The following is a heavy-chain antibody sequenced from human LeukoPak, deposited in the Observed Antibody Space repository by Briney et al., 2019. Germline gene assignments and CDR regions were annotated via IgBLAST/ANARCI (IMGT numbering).Heavy chain of an antibody. CDR1: GFTFSTYA. CDR3: AKGSLGSWYYFDL. V-gene: IGHV3-23*01. J-gene: IGHJ4*02. Sequence: PGGSLRLSCAASGFTFSTYAMNWVRQAPGKGLEWVSIITGSGGSTFYADSVKGRFTISRDNSKNTLYLQMNSLRDEDTAVYYCAKGSLGSWYYFDLWGQGTLVTVSS. CDR2: ITGSGGST. D-gene: IGHD6-13*01.